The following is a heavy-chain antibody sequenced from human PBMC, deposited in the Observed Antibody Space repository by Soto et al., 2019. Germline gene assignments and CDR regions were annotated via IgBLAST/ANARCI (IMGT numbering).Heavy chain of an antibody. CDR1: VGSFSGYY. V-gene: IGHV4-34*01. Sequence: PSETLSLTCAVYVGSFSGYYCSWVLRPRGKRLEWIGEINHSGSTNYNPYLKSRVTRSVDTSKNQFSLKRSSVTAADTAVYYCARFNSNPTVTGFDYWGQGTLVNVSS. CDR3: ARFNSNPTVTGFDY. J-gene: IGHJ4*02. D-gene: IGHD6-13*01. CDR2: INHSGST.